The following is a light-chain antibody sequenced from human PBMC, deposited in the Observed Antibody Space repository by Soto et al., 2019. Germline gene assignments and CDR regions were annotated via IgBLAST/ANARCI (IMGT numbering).Light chain of an antibody. V-gene: IGKV1-5*01. Sequence: DIQMTQSPSTLSASVGDRVTITCRASQSFSSGLAWYQQKPGKAPKLLIYGASSLESGVPSRFSGSGSGTEFTLTISSLQPDDFATYYCQQYNSLFGGGTKVDIK. CDR1: QSFSSG. CDR2: GAS. CDR3: QQYNSL. J-gene: IGKJ4*01.